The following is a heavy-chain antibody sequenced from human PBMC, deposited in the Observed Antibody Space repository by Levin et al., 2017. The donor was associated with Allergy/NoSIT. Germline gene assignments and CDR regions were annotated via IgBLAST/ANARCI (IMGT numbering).Heavy chain of an antibody. CDR2: ISSSGSLT. CDR1: GFTFRHSY. Sequence: GGSLRLSCAASGFTFRHSYMSWIRQAPGKGLEWVCDISSSGSLTYYAGSVEGRFTVSRDNAKNSLYLQMDSLSVEDTAVYFCARGRISYGSGQHPQGVGPTSDSWGRGNLVPVSS. J-gene: IGHJ4*02. D-gene: IGHD2-15*01. CDR3: ARGRISYGSGQHPQGVGPTSDS. V-gene: IGHV3-11*01.